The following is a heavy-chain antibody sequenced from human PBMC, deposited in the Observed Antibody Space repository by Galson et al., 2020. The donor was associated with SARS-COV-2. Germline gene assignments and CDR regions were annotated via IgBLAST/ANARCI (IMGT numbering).Heavy chain of an antibody. Sequence: LSLTRAASGLTYSNAWMSWVRQAPGKGLEWVGRIKSKTDGGTTDYAAPVKGRFTISRDDSKNTLYLQMNSLKTEDTAVYYCTTDGVVGAIRYYYYYYGMDVWGQGTTVTVSS. CDR1: GLTYSNAW. CDR2: IKSKTDGGTT. D-gene: IGHD1-26*01. V-gene: IGHV3-15*01. J-gene: IGHJ6*02. CDR3: TTDGVVGAIRYYYYYYGMDV.